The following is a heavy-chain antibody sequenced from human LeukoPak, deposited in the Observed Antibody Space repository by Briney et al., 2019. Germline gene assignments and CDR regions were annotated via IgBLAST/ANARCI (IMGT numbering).Heavy chain of an antibody. CDR3: ARDSSIAARLFDY. CDR2: IKQDGSEK. Sequence: PGGSLRLSCAASGFTFSSYWMSWVRQAPGKGLEWVANIKQDGSEKYYVDSVKGRFTISRDNAKNSLYLQMNSLRAEDTAVYYCARDSSIAARLFDYWGQGTLVTVSS. CDR1: GFTFSSYW. J-gene: IGHJ4*02. V-gene: IGHV3-7*01. D-gene: IGHD6-6*01.